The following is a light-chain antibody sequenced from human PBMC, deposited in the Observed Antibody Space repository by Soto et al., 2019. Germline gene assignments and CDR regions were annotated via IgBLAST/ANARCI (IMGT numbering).Light chain of an antibody. CDR3: QQRGDWPPFT. Sequence: EIVLTQSPATLSLSPVERATLSCRASQSVSTYLAWYQQKPGQAPRLLIYDASNKATGIPARFSGSGSGTDFTLTISSLEPEDFAVYYCQQRGDWPPFTFGPGTKVDIK. J-gene: IGKJ3*01. CDR1: QSVSTY. V-gene: IGKV3-11*01. CDR2: DAS.